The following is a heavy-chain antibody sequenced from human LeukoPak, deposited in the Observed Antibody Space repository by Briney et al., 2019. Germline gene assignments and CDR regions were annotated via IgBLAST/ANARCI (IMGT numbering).Heavy chain of an antibody. Sequence: GGSLRLSCAASGFTFSSYAMHWVRQAPGKGLEYASAISSNGGSTYYANSVKGRFTISRDNSKNTLYLQMGSLRAEDMAVYYCARVVRLKGYYYYYMDVWGKGTTVTISS. CDR2: ISSNGGST. D-gene: IGHD4-17*01. J-gene: IGHJ6*03. CDR1: GFTFSSYA. V-gene: IGHV3-64*01. CDR3: ARVVRLKGYYYYYMDV.